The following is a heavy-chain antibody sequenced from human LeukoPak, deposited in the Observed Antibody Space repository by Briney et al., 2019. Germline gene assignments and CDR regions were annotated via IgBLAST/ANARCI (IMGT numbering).Heavy chain of an antibody. V-gene: IGHV3-9*01. CDR3: ARVRQSGTQYSSSWYLGGSYYYYYYMDV. CDR1: GFTFDDYA. Sequence: GGSLRLSCAASGFTFDDYAMHWVRQAPGKGLEWVSGISWNGGSIGYADSVKGRFTISRDNAKNSLYLQMNSLRAEDTALYYCARVRQSGTQYSSSWYLGGSYYYYYYMDVWGKGTTVTVSS. J-gene: IGHJ6*03. CDR2: ISWNGGSI. D-gene: IGHD6-13*01.